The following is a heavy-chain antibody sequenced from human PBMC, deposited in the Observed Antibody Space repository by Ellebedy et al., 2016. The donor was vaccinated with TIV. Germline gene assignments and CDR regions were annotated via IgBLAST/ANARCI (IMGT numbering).Heavy chain of an antibody. V-gene: IGHV5-10-1*01. CDR3: ARPLTGYADLDH. CDR2: IDASDSYT. D-gene: IGHD3-9*01. CDR1: GSNFRSYW. J-gene: IGHJ4*02. Sequence: GGSLRLXXKASGSNFRSYWISWVRQMPGKGLEWMGRIDASDSYTSYSPSFRGRVTISLDKSKSTAYLQWTSLKASDTAIYYCARPLTGYADLDHWGQGTLVTVSS.